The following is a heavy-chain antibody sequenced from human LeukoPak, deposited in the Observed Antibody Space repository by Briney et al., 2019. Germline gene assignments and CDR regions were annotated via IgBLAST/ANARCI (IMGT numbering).Heavy chain of an antibody. Sequence: GGSLRLSCAASGFTFSIYAMSWVRQAPGKGLEWVSSITSSGETTYYAGSVKGQFTISRDNSKNTVYLQMNSLRAEDTAVYYCAKDRVLRFLEWFNDAFDIWGQGTMVTVSS. D-gene: IGHD3-3*01. CDR3: AKDRVLRFLEWFNDAFDI. CDR1: GFTFSIYA. CDR2: ITSSGETT. V-gene: IGHV3-23*01. J-gene: IGHJ3*02.